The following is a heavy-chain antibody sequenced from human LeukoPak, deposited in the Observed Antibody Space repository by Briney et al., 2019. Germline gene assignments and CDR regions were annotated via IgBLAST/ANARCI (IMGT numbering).Heavy chain of an antibody. J-gene: IGHJ4*02. V-gene: IGHV4-34*01. D-gene: IGHD4/OR15-4a*01. CDR2: INHSGST. Sequence: PSETLSLTCAVYGGSFSGYYWSWIRQPPGKRLEWIGVINHSGSTKYNPSPKSRVTISVESYKIQFSLKLSSVTAADTAVYYCARGRRYGGNLKPLDYWGQGTLVTVSS. CDR3: ARGRRYGGNLKPLDY. CDR1: GGSFSGYY.